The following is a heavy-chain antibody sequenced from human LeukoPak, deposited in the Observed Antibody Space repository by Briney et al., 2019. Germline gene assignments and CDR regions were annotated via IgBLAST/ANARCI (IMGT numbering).Heavy chain of an antibody. Sequence: SETLSLTCAVYGGSFSGYYWSWIRQPPGKGLEWIGEINHSGSTNYNPSLKSRVTISVDTSKNQFSLKLSSVTAADTAVYYCARGREFDYWGQGTLVTVSS. CDR2: INHSGST. V-gene: IGHV4-34*01. J-gene: IGHJ4*02. D-gene: IGHD1-26*01. CDR3: ARGREFDY. CDR1: GGSFSGYY.